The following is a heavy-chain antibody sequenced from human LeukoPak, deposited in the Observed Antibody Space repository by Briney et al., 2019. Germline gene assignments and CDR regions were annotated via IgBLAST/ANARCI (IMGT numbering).Heavy chain of an antibody. Sequence: GGSLRLSCAASGSTFSSYAMSWVRQAPGKGLEWVSAISGSGGSTYYADSVKGRFTISRDNAKNSLSLEMNSLRAEDTAVYYCARDGGSGGDYWGQGTLVTVSP. D-gene: IGHD3-10*01. CDR1: GSTFSSYA. V-gene: IGHV3-23*01. CDR3: ARDGGSGGDY. J-gene: IGHJ4*02. CDR2: ISGSGGST.